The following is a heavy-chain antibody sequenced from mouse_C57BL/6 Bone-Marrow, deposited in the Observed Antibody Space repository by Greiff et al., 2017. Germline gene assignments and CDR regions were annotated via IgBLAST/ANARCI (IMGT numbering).Heavy chain of an antibody. Sequence: VQLKESGAELVRPGASVKLSCTASGFNIKDDYMHWVKQRPEQGLEWIGWIDPENGDTEYASKFQGKATITADTSSNTAYLQLSSLTSEDTAVYYCTCNYCWYFDVWGTGTTVTVSS. CDR3: TCNYCWYFDV. D-gene: IGHD2-1*01. CDR2: IDPENGDT. CDR1: GFNIKDDY. V-gene: IGHV14-4*01. J-gene: IGHJ1*03.